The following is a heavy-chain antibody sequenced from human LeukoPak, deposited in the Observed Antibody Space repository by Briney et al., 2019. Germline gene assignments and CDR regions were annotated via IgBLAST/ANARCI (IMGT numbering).Heavy chain of an antibody. CDR1: GGSISSSSYY. CDR3: ARRGAYYYYGMDV. V-gene: IGHV4-39*01. Sequence: TSETLSLTCTVSGGSISSSSYYWGWIRQPPGKGLEWIGSIYYSGSTYYNPSLKSRVTISVDTSKNQFSLKLSSVTAADTAVYYCARRGAYYYYGMDVWGQGTTVTVSS. D-gene: IGHD3-16*01. J-gene: IGHJ6*02. CDR2: IYYSGST.